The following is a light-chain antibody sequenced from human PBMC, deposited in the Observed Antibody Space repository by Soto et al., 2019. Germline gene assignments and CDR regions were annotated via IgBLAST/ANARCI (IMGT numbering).Light chain of an antibody. V-gene: IGLV2-14*01. CDR1: SSDVGGYNY. J-gene: IGLJ2*01. CDR2: EVS. Sequence: QSALTQPASVSGSPGQSITISCTGTSSDVGGYNYVSWYQQHPGKAPKLMIYEVSNRPSGVSNRFSGSKSGNTASLTISGLQAEDVADYYCSSYTSSSTLYVVFGGGTKLTVL. CDR3: SSYTSSSTLYVV.